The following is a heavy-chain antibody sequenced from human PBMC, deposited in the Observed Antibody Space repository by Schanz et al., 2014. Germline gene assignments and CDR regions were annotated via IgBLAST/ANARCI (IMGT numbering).Heavy chain of an antibody. CDR2: ISAYNGNT. J-gene: IGHJ4*02. V-gene: IGHV1-18*01. Sequence: QVQLVQSGAAVKKPGASVKVSCKASGYTFTSYGISWVRQAPGQGLEWMGWISAYNGNTKYPQKLQGRVTMTTNTSTSTAYIELRSLRSDDAAVYYCARDAANCYGSLTEEDYWGQGALVTVSS. D-gene: IGHD3-9*01. CDR1: GYTFTSYG. CDR3: ARDAANCYGSLTEEDY.